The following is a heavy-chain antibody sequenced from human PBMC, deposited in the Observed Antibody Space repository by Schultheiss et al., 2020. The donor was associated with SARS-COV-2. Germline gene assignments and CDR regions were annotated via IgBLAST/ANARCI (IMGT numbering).Heavy chain of an antibody. J-gene: IGHJ3*02. CDR2: IGTAGDT. Sequence: ETLSLTCAASGFTFSSYDMHWVRQATGKGLEWVSAIGTAGDTYYPGSVKGRFTISRENAKNSLYLQMNSLRAGDTAVYYCARAHSGTDAFDIWGQGTMVTVSS. CDR3: ARAHSGTDAFDI. V-gene: IGHV3-13*01. D-gene: IGHD1-26*01. CDR1: GFTFSSYD.